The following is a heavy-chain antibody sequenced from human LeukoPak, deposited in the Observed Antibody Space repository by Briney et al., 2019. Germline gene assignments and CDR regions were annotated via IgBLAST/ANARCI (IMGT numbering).Heavy chain of an antibody. CDR1: GFTVSSNY. Sequence: GGSLRLSCAASGFTVSSNYMNWVRQAPGKGLEWVSVIYSAGTTYYADSVKGRFTISRDSSKNTIFLQMNSLRAEDTAVYYCARELRAAGAFDIWGQGTMVTVSS. CDR2: IYSAGTT. CDR3: ARELRAAGAFDI. D-gene: IGHD2-15*01. V-gene: IGHV3-53*01. J-gene: IGHJ3*02.